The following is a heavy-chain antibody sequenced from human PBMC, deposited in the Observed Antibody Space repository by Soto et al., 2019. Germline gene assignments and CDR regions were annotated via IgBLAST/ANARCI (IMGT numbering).Heavy chain of an antibody. D-gene: IGHD2-8*01. Sequence: QVQLVQSGAEVKKPGSSVKVSCKASGGTFSSYAISWVRQAPGQGLEWMGGIIPIFGTANYAQKFQGRVTITADESTSTAYMELSSLRSEDTAVYYCARGCGMLYLYYYYGMDVWGQGTTVTVSS. CDR1: GGTFSSYA. V-gene: IGHV1-69*01. CDR3: ARGCGMLYLYYYYGMDV. J-gene: IGHJ6*02. CDR2: IIPIFGTA.